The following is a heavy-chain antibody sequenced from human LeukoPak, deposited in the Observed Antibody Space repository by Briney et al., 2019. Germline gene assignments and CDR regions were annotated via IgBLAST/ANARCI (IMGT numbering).Heavy chain of an antibody. CDR3: ARDRTPYDFWSGSDAFDI. J-gene: IGHJ3*02. CDR1: GFTFSSYS. V-gene: IGHV3-21*01. D-gene: IGHD3-3*01. Sequence: KTGGSLRLSCAASGFTFSSYSMNWVRQAPGKGLEWVSSISSSSSYIYYADSVKGRFTISRDNAKNSLYLQMNSLRAEDTAVYYCARDRTPYDFWSGSDAFDIWGQGTIVTVSS. CDR2: ISSSSSYI.